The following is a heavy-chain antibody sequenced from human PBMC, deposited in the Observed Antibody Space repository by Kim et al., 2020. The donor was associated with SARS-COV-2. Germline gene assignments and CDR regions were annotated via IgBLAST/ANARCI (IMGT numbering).Heavy chain of an antibody. CDR3: ASGAYCGGDCLDAFDI. D-gene: IGHD2-21*02. V-gene: IGHV4-39*01. J-gene: IGHJ3*02. Sequence: SLKRRFTISVDTSKNHFSLKLGSVTAADTAVYYCASGAYCGGDCLDAFDIWGQGTMVTVSS.